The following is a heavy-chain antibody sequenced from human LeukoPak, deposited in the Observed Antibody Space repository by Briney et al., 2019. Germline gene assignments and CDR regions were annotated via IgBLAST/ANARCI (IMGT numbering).Heavy chain of an antibody. J-gene: IGHJ5*02. CDR2: IYYSGST. V-gene: IGHV4-59*01. CDR1: GGSNSSYY. Sequence: SETLSLTCTVSGGSNSSYYWSWIRQPPGKGLEWVGYIYYSGSTNYNPSLRSRVTISVDTSKNQFSLKLSSVPAADTAVYYCARAGYSSSWYLSFWFDPWCQGTLVTVSS. D-gene: IGHD6-13*01. CDR3: ARAGYSSSWYLSFWFDP.